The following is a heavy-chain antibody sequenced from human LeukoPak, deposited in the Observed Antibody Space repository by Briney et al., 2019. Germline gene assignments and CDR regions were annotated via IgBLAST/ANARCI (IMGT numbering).Heavy chain of an antibody. V-gene: IGHV4-34*01. CDR1: GGSFSGYY. CDR2: INHSGST. CDR3: AREVFCSGGSCYSSYWSDP. D-gene: IGHD2-15*01. J-gene: IGHJ5*02. Sequence: PSETLPLTCAVYGGSFSGYYWSWIRQPPGKGLEWIGEINHSGSTNYNPSLKSRVTISVDTSKNQFSLKLSSVTAADTAVYYCAREVFCSGGSCYSSYWSDPWGQGTLVTVSS.